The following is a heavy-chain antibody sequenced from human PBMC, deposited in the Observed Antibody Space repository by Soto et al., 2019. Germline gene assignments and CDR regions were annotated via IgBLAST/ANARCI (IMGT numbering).Heavy chain of an antibody. CDR3: AREEWELHYYYYGMDV. Sequence: ASVKVSCKASGYTFTGYYMHWVPQAPGQGLEWMGWINPNSGGTNYAQKFQGRVTMTRDTSISTAYMELSRLRSDDTAVYYCAREEWELHYYYYGMDVWGQGXTVTVYS. J-gene: IGHJ6*02. CDR2: INPNSGGT. CDR1: GYTFTGYY. D-gene: IGHD1-26*01. V-gene: IGHV1-2*02.